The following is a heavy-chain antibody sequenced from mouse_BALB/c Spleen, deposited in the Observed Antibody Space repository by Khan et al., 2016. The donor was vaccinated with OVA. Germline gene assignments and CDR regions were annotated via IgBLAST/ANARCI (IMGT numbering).Heavy chain of an antibody. CDR1: GYTFTSYW. V-gene: IGHV1S81*02. CDR2: TNPTNGRT. Sequence: VQLQQSGAELVKAGASVKMSCKASGYTFTSYWMHWVKQRLGQGLEWFAETNPTNGRTYYNEKFKSKATLTVDKSSSTAYMLLSGPTFEAYAVYYGARIKKIVATYFDYWGQGTTLTVSS. CDR3: ARIKKIVATYFDY. J-gene: IGHJ2*01. D-gene: IGHD1-1*01.